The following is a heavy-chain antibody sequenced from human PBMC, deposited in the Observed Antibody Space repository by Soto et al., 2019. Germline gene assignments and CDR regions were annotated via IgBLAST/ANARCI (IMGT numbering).Heavy chain of an antibody. Sequence: VKVSCKASGYTFTSYDINWVRQATGQGLEWMGWMNPNSGNTGYAQKFQGRVTMTRNTSISTAYMELSSLRSEDTAVYYCARGRGYCSGGSCYPRFDPWGQGTLVTVSS. D-gene: IGHD2-15*01. CDR2: MNPNSGNT. CDR3: ARGRGYCSGGSCYPRFDP. CDR1: GYTFTSYD. J-gene: IGHJ5*02. V-gene: IGHV1-8*01.